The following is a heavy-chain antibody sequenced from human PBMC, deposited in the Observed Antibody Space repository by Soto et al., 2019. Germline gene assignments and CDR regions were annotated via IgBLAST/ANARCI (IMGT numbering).Heavy chain of an antibody. Sequence: PGGSLRLSCAASGFTFSDYYMSWVRQAPGKGLEWVSYISSSSSTIYYADSVKGRFTISRDNAKNSLYLQMNSLRDEDTAVYYCARENYGDYLNWFDPWGQGTLVTVSS. V-gene: IGHV3-11*04. J-gene: IGHJ5*02. CDR1: GFTFSDYY. CDR2: ISSSSSTI. D-gene: IGHD4-17*01. CDR3: ARENYGDYLNWFDP.